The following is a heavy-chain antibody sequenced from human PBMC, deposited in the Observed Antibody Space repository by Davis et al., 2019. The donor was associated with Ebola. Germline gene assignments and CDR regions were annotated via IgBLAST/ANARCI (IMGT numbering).Heavy chain of an antibody. V-gene: IGHV5-10-1*01. Sequence: GESLKISCQISGYSFTGHWIGWVRQMPGKGLEWMGKIDPSDSYTNYNPSFQGHVTISVDKPTSTAYLHWSSLKASDSAIYYCASAYYYESSGFQWFFDYWGQGSLVTVSS. CDR3: ASAYYYESSGFQWFFDY. CDR1: GYSFTGHW. J-gene: IGHJ4*02. CDR2: IDPSDSYT. D-gene: IGHD3-22*01.